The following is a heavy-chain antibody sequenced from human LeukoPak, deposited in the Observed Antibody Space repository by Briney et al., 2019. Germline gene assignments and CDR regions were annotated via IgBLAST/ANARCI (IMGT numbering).Heavy chain of an antibody. V-gene: IGHV3-74*01. CDR2: ITTDETT. CDR3: AKDWFATTDY. Sequence: GRSRRLSCAAAGFPFIVSWMHWFRQFPVKRLIWVSRITTDETTTYADSVRGRFSISRDNAKNTVYLQMNSLRVEDTAVYYCAKDWFATTDYWGQGILVTVSS. D-gene: IGHD1/OR15-1a*01. CDR1: GFPFIVSW. J-gene: IGHJ4*02.